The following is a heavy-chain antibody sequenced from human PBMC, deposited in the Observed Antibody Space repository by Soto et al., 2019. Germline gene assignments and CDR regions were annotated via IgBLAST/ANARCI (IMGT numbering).Heavy chain of an antibody. CDR2: MHRGGTT. D-gene: IGHD5-18*01. Sequence: GGSLRLSCVVSGFSVSATSICWVRQATGKGLEWVSLMHRGGTTDNADSVKGRFTTSRDKSKNTLYLHMNGLRVEDTAVYYCARVNTTLVDHFDCWGQGTLVTVSS. V-gene: IGHV3-53*01. CDR1: GFSVSATS. CDR3: ARVNTTLVDHFDC. J-gene: IGHJ4*02.